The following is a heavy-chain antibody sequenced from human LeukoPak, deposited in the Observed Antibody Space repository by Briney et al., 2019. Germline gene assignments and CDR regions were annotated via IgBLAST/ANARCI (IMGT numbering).Heavy chain of an antibody. J-gene: IGHJ4*02. CDR2: IIPILGIA. CDR1: GGTFSSYA. D-gene: IGHD1-26*01. Sequence: GASVKVSCKASGGTFSSYAISWVRQAPGQGLEWMGRIIPILGIANYAQKFQGRVTITADQSTSTAYMELSSLRSEDTAVYYCARGGGYSGSYTVMRTPLDYWGQGTLVTVSS. V-gene: IGHV1-69*04. CDR3: ARGGGYSGSYTVMRTPLDY.